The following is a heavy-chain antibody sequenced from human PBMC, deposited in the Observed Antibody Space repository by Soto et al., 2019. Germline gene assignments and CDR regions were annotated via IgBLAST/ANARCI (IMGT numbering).Heavy chain of an antibody. V-gene: IGHV3-30-3*01. J-gene: IGHJ5*02. CDR3: ARDRRNYDSSGYYLNWFDP. CDR2: ISYDGSNK. Sequence: GGSLRLSCAASGFTFSSYAMHWVRQAPGKGLEWVAVISYDGSNKYYADSVKGRFTISRDNSKNTLYLQMNSLRAEDTAVYYCARDRRNYDSSGYYLNWFDPWGQGTLVTVS. CDR1: GFTFSSYA. D-gene: IGHD3-22*01.